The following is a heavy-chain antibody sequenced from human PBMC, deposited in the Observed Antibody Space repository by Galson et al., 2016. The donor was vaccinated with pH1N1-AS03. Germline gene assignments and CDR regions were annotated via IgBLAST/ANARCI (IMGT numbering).Heavy chain of an antibody. CDR2: IDPSGGPT. V-gene: IGHV1-46*01. CDR3: ARRYYFDY. D-gene: IGHD3-16*02. Sequence: GYTLTRYYMHWVRQAPGQGLEWMGIIDPSGGPTTYAPKFQDRITITADTSTSTVYMELVSLRSEDTAVYYCARRYYFDYWGQGTLVTVSS. J-gene: IGHJ4*02. CDR1: GYTLTRYY.